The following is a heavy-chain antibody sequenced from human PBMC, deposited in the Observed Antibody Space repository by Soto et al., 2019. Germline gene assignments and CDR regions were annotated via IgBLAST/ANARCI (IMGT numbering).Heavy chain of an antibody. CDR2: VTTDGSGT. CDR1: GFSFSDLW. J-gene: IGHJ4*02. D-gene: IGHD2-8*01. Sequence: EVQLVESGGGLVQPGGSLRLSCAASGFSFSDLWMHWVRQAPGKGLVWVSRVTTDGSGTAYADSVKGRFTISRDNAKNMVYLQMHNLRVEDTAVYYCVRDVRYTNDPTFDYWGQGTLVTVSS. V-gene: IGHV3-74*01. CDR3: VRDVRYTNDPTFDY.